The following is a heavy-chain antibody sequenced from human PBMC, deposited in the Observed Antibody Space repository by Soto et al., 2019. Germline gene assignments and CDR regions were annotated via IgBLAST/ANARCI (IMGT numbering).Heavy chain of an antibody. CDR2: IYYSGST. Sequence: SETLSLTCTVSGGSISSGGYYWSWIRQHPGKGLEWIGYIYYSGSTYYNPSLKSRVTLSVDTSKNQFSLKLSSVTAADTAVYYCARAGYSTVFDYWGQGTLVTVSS. CDR3: ARAGYSTVFDY. V-gene: IGHV4-31*03. CDR1: GGSISSGGYY. J-gene: IGHJ4*02. D-gene: IGHD4-4*01.